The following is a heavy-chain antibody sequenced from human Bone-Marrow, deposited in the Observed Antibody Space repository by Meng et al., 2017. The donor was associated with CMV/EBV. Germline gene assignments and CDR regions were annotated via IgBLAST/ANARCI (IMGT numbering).Heavy chain of an antibody. Sequence: SETLSLTCAVYGGSFSGYYWSWIRQPPGKGLEWIGYIYYSGSTNYNPSLKSRVTISVDTSKNQFSLKLSSVTAADTAVYYCASFRYNWNFDYWGQGTLVTVSS. CDR1: GGSFSGYY. V-gene: IGHV4-59*01. CDR3: ASFRYNWNFDY. J-gene: IGHJ4*02. D-gene: IGHD1-20*01. CDR2: IYYSGST.